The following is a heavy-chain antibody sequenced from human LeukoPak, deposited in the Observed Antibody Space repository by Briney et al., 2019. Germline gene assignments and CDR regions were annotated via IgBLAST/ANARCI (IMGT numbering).Heavy chain of an antibody. CDR2: IYSGGST. D-gene: IGHD5-12*01. CDR3: ARDNLYSGYLYYGMGV. J-gene: IGHJ6*02. CDR1: GFTVSSNY. V-gene: IGHV3-53*01. Sequence: HPGGSLRLSCAASGFTVSSNYMSWVRQAPGKGLEWVSVIYSGGSTYYADSVKGRFTISRDNSKNTLYLQMNSLRAEDTTVYYCARDNLYSGYLYYGMGVWGQGTTVTVSS.